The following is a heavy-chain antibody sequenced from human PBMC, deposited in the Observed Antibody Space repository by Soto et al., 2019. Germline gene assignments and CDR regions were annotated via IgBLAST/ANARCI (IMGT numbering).Heavy chain of an antibody. J-gene: IGHJ4*02. Sequence: QVQLQESGPGLAKPSQTLSLTCTVSGGSISSDDYYWGWIRHHPEKGLEWIGYIHYSGSTYYNPSLKSRVSTSLDTSKNQFSLELSSVTAADTAVYYCARENLVHCGSGCYSSPFDHWGQGALVIVSS. CDR3: ARENLVHCGSGCYSSPFDH. CDR2: IHYSGST. V-gene: IGHV4-31*03. D-gene: IGHD2-15*01. CDR1: GGSISSDDYY.